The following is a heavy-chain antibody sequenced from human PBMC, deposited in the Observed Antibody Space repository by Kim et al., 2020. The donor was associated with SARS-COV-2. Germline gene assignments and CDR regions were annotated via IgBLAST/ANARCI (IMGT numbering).Heavy chain of an antibody. Sequence: SETLSLTCAVSDDSLTSDNWWTWVRQSPEKGLEWIGQIYHLGGTKYNPSLNGRVTISMDKSKNQFSLKLTSVTAAATAAYYCVRDTGTTVTGEGLGAHCFDPWGQGILVTVSS. CDR2: IYHLGGT. CDR1: DDSLTSDNW. J-gene: IGHJ5*02. D-gene: IGHD7-27*01. CDR3: VRDTGTTVTGEGLGAHCFDP. V-gene: IGHV4-4*02.